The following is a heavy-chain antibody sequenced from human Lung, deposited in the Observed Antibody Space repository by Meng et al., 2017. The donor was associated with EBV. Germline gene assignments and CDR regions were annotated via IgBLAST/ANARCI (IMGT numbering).Heavy chain of an antibody. D-gene: IGHD1-26*01. CDR3: ARVEVGITSGDY. Sequence: QARLGRPVGEWKKPGASLKVSCKASGYTFTNYGITWVRQAPGQGLEWMGWISAYNGNTNYAQTLQGRVTMTTDTSTSTAYMELRSLRSDDTAVYYCARVEVGITSGDYWGQGTLVTVSS. V-gene: IGHV1-18*01. J-gene: IGHJ4*02. CDR1: GYTFTNYG. CDR2: ISAYNGNT.